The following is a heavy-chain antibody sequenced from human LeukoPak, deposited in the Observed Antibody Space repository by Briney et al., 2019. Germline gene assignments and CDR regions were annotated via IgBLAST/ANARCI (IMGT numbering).Heavy chain of an antibody. CDR1: GFTFSSYA. CDR2: ISGSGGST. V-gene: IGHV3-23*01. J-gene: IGHJ5*02. Sequence: GGSLRLSCAASGFTFSSYAMSWVRQDPGKGLEWVSAISGSGGSTYYADSVKGRFSISRDNSKNTLYLQMNSLRAEDTAVYYCAKGGGHYYDSSGHKNWFDPWGQGTLVTVSS. D-gene: IGHD3-22*01. CDR3: AKGGGHYYDSSGHKNWFDP.